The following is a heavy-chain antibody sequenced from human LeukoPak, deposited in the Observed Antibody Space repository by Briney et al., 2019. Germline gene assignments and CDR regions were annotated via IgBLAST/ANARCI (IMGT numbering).Heavy chain of an antibody. CDR3: AKGGMTSGRKGGVFDI. CDR2: LYSSGPT. Sequence: QPGGSLRLSCAVSGFTVSSKYMSWVRQAPGKGLEWVAVLYSSGPTYYADSLKGRVTISRDDSKNTLSLQMNGLRVEDTAVYYCAKGGMTSGRKGGVFDIWGQRTLVTVSS. CDR1: GFTVSSKY. D-gene: IGHD2-8*02. V-gene: IGHV3-66*01. J-gene: IGHJ3*02.